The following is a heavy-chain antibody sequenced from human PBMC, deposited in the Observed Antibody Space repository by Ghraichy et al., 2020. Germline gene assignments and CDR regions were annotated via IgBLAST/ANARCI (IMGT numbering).Heavy chain of an antibody. V-gene: IGHV3-30*18. Sequence: GGSLRLSCAASGFTFSSYGMHWVRQAPGKGLEWVAVISYDGSNKYYADSVKGRFTISRDNSKNTLYLQMNSLRAEDTAVYYCAKDLSGYDSGYWGQGTLVTVSA. CDR3: AKDLSGYDSGY. CDR2: ISYDGSNK. CDR1: GFTFSSYG. D-gene: IGHD5-12*01. J-gene: IGHJ4*02.